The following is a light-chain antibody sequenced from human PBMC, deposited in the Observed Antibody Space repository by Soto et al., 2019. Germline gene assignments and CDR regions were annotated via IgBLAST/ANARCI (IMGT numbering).Light chain of an antibody. Sequence: EIVMAQSPATLSVSPWERATLSCRASQIVYVNVAWYQQKPGQAPRLLISGASTRATGIPTRFSGSGSGTEFTLTISSLESDDFALYFCQEYNDWPLRTFGQGTKVDIK. CDR2: GAS. CDR3: QEYNDWPLRT. V-gene: IGKV3-15*01. J-gene: IGKJ1*01. CDR1: QIVYVN.